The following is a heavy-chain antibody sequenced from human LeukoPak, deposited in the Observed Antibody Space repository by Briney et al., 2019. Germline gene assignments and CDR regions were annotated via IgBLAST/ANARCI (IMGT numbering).Heavy chain of an antibody. D-gene: IGHD3-22*01. CDR1: GITLSNYG. CDR3: AKRGVVIRVILVGFHKEAYYFDS. CDR2: MSDSGGRT. V-gene: IGHV3-23*01. J-gene: IGHJ4*02. Sequence: GGSLRLSCAVSGITLSNYGMSWVRQAPGKGREWVAGMSDSGGRTNYADSVKGRFTISRDNPKNTLYRQMNSLRAEDTAVYFCAKRGVVIRVILVGFHKEAYYFDSWGQGALVTVSS.